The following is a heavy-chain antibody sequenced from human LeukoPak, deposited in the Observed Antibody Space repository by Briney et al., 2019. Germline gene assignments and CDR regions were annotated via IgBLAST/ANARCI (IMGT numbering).Heavy chain of an antibody. CDR3: ARDPSGTAMVTEFDY. D-gene: IGHD5-18*01. J-gene: IGHJ4*02. Sequence: GGSLRLSCAASGFTFNSYSMNWVRQAPGKGLEWVAVISYDGSNKYYADSVKGRFTISRDNSRNTLYLQMNSLRAEDTAVYYCARDPSGTAMVTEFDYWGQGTLVTVSS. V-gene: IGHV3-30*03. CDR2: ISYDGSNK. CDR1: GFTFNSYS.